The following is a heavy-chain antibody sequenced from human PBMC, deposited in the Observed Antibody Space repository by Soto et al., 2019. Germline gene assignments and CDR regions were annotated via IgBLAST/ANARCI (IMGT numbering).Heavy chain of an antibody. V-gene: IGHV1-69*13. Sequence: SVKVSCKASGGTFSRKALSWLRQAPGQGFEWMGGIIPLFRTTNYAQNFQGRVTITADESATTAYMELSGLTSEDTAVYYCARSSTSSGSDYYGVDVWGQGTTVTVSS. D-gene: IGHD6-6*01. CDR1: GGTFSRKA. CDR3: ARSSTSSGSDYYGVDV. CDR2: IIPLFRTT. J-gene: IGHJ6*02.